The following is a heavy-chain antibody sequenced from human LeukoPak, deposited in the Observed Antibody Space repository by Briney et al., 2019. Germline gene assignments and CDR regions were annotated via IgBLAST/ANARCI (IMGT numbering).Heavy chain of an antibody. D-gene: IGHD5-12*01. Sequence: GGSLRLSCAITDFTFTNYWKNWVRQASGKGLEWVASMSPDENEKKYVDSVKGRFTISTDNAKKTLYLQMNSLRVEDTAIYYCLGYGNDNPWGQGALVTVSS. CDR2: MSPDENEK. CDR1: DFTFTNYW. V-gene: IGHV3-7*03. J-gene: IGHJ4*02. CDR3: LGYGNDNP.